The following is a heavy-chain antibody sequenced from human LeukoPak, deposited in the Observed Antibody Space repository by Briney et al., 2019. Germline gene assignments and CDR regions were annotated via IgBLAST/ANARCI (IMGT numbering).Heavy chain of an antibody. Sequence: PSETLSLTCTVSGDSISSYYWSWIRQPPGKGLEWVGYIYYSGSTNYNPSLKSRVTISLDTSKNQFSLKLSSVTAADSALYYCARAGSDYYYAMDVWGQGTTVTVSS. J-gene: IGHJ6*02. CDR1: GDSISSYY. CDR3: ARAGSDYYYAMDV. CDR2: IYYSGST. V-gene: IGHV4-59*01. D-gene: IGHD3-10*01.